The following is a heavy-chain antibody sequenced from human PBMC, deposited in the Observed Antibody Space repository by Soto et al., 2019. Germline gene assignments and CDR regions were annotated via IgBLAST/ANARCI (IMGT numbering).Heavy chain of an antibody. CDR1: RVAFSKFI. J-gene: IGHJ6*02. Sequence: AQLEQSGGEVKKPGSSVKVSCKASRVAFSKFIVTWVRQAPGVGLEWVGGIIPVFGTANYAQKFRGRVTITADESTRTSYMEVNNLRSEDTAVYYCAKVRYSSPMGYYYGMDVWGQGTTVTVSS. CDR3: AKVRYSSPMGYYYGMDV. V-gene: IGHV1-69*01. CDR2: IIPVFGTA. D-gene: IGHD2-2*01.